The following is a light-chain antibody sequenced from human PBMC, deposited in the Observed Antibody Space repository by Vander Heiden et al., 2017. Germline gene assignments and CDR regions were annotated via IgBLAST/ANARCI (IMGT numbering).Light chain of an antibody. Sequence: QSALTQPPSASGSHGQSVTVSCTGTSSDVGGYKYVSWYQQHPGKAPKLMIYEVTKRPSGVPDRFSGSKSGNTASLTVSGLQAEDEADYYCISYAGSNNLVFGGGTKLTVL. J-gene: IGLJ2*01. CDR2: EVT. CDR1: SSDVGGYKY. CDR3: ISYAGSNNLV. V-gene: IGLV2-8*01.